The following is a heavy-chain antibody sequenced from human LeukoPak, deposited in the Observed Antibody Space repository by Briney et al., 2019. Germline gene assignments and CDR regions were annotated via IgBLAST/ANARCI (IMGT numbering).Heavy chain of an antibody. J-gene: IGHJ4*02. Sequence: ASVKVSCKASGYTFTGYYMHWVRQAPGQGLEWMGWINPNSGGTNYAQKFQGRVTMTRDTSISTACMELSRLRSDDTAVYYCARDPRRETYYYDSSGYYPLYYFDYWGQGTLVTVSS. CDR2: INPNSGGT. D-gene: IGHD3-22*01. V-gene: IGHV1-2*02. CDR1: GYTFTGYY. CDR3: ARDPRRETYYYDSSGYYPLYYFDY.